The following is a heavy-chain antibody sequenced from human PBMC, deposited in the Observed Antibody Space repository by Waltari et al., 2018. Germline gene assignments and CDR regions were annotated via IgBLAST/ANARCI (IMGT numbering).Heavy chain of an antibody. J-gene: IGHJ4*02. CDR3: ARGDYSYFDH. Sequence: QVQLQESGPGLVKPSETLSLTCAVSDYFISTGYYWGWIRQPPGKGLEWVGSISHKGITDDNSDLNSRVTISLDTSKNHFSLRLSSVTDADTAVYYCARGDYSYFDHWGQGTLVTVSS. V-gene: IGHV4-38-2*01. D-gene: IGHD4-17*01. CDR2: ISHKGIT. CDR1: DYFISTGYY.